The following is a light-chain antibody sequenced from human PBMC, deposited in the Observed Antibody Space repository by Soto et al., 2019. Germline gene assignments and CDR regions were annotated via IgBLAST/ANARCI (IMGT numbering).Light chain of an antibody. Sequence: EIVLTQSPGTLSLSPGERATLSCRASQSVSSSYLAWYQQKPGQAPRLLIYGASSRATGIPDRFSGSGSGKDFTLTIIRLEPEDFAVYFCQQYVNSPITFGQGTRLEI. J-gene: IGKJ5*01. CDR2: GAS. V-gene: IGKV3-20*01. CDR1: QSVSSSY. CDR3: QQYVNSPIT.